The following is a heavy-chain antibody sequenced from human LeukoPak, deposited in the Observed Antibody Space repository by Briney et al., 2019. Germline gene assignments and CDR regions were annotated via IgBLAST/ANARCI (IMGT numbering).Heavy chain of an antibody. CDR3: ARDSSAPKIYGSGSYYNVEPTWFDP. CDR2: IKQDGSEK. Sequence: GGSLRLSCAASGFTFSSYWMSWVRQTPGKGLEWVANIKQDGSEKYYVDSVKGRFTISRDNAKDSLYLQMNSLRAEDAAVYYCARDSSAPKIYGSGSYYNVEPTWFDPWGQGTLVTVSS. D-gene: IGHD3-10*01. V-gene: IGHV3-7*01. CDR1: GFTFSSYW. J-gene: IGHJ5*02.